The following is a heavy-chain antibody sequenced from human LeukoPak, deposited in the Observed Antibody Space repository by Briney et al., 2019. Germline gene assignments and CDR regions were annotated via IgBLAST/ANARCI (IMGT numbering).Heavy chain of an antibody. CDR3: ASTRGGYSYGYTLDY. D-gene: IGHD5-18*01. CDR2: ISAYNGNT. V-gene: IGHV1-18*01. CDR1: GYTFTSYG. J-gene: IGHJ4*02. Sequence: ASVMVSCKASGYTFTSYGISWVRQAPGQGLERMGWISAYNGNTNYAQKLQGRVTMTTDTSTSTAYMELRSLRSDDTAVYYCASTRGGYSYGYTLDYWGQGTLVTVSS.